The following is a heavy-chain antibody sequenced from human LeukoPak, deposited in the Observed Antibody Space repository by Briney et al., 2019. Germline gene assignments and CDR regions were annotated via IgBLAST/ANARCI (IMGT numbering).Heavy chain of an antibody. D-gene: IGHD6-6*01. Sequence: GGSLRLSCAASGFTFRNYYMHWVRQAPGKGLEWVSGISGSDGSTYYADSVKGRFTISRDNSKNRLYLLMNSLRAEDTALYYCAKSLGSSSWYFYYGMDVWGQGTTVTVSS. CDR2: ISGSDGST. J-gene: IGHJ6*02. CDR1: GFTFRNYY. V-gene: IGHV3-23*01. CDR3: AKSLGSSSWYFYYGMDV.